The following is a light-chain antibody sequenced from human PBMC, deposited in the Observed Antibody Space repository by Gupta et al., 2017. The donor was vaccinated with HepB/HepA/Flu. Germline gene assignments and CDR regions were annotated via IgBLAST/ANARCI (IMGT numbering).Light chain of an antibody. J-gene: IGLJ3*02. V-gene: IGLV1-40*01. CDR2: GNS. Sequence: QSVLTTPPPVSGAPGQRVPISCTGSTTNIGTGYDVHWYQHLPGTAPKLLIHGNSNRPSGVPDRFSGSKSGTSASLAITGLQAEDEADYYCQSYDSSLGVVFGGGTKLTVL. CDR3: QSYDSSLGVV. CDR1: TTNIGTGYD.